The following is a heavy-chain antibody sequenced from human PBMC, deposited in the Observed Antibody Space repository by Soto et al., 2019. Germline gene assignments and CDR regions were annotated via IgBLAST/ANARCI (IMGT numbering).Heavy chain of an antibody. CDR3: ARGPLPFSSGFDC. Sequence: GGSLRLSCAASEFTFSNYAMSWVRQAPGKGLEWVSSISDNGGTTYYADSVKGRFTISRDNSKNTVYLQMNSLRAEDTAVYYCARGPLPFSSGFDCWGPGTLVTVSS. J-gene: IGHJ4*02. CDR1: EFTFSNYA. CDR2: ISDNGGTT. D-gene: IGHD6-19*01. V-gene: IGHV3-23*01.